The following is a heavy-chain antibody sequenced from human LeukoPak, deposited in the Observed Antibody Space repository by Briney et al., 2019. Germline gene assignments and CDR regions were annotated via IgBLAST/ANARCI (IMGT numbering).Heavy chain of an antibody. CDR3: IRGIATDY. D-gene: IGHD5-24*01. Sequence: SGGSLRLSCAASGFTFSNYEMNWVRQAPGKGLEWVSYISSRRSTTHYADSVKGRFTISRDNAKNSLYLQMNSLRVDDTAVYYCIRGIATDYWGQGTLVTVSS. CDR1: GFTFSNYE. CDR2: ISSRRSTT. J-gene: IGHJ4*02. V-gene: IGHV3-48*03.